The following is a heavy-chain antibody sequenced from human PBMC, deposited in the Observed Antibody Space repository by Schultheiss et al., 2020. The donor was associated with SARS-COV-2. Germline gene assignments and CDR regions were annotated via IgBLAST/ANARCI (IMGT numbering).Heavy chain of an antibody. CDR3: ARHRSQRYYYYGRDV. D-gene: IGHD6-25*01. CDR1: GGSISSYY. V-gene: IGHV4-4*07. J-gene: IGHJ6*02. CDR2: MYISGNP. Sequence: SETLSLTCTVSGGSISSYYWSWIRQPAGKGLEWIGHMYISGNPNYNPSLKSRVTMSLDMSRNQFSLKLSSVTAADTAVYYCARHRSQRYYYYGRDVWGQGTTVTVSS.